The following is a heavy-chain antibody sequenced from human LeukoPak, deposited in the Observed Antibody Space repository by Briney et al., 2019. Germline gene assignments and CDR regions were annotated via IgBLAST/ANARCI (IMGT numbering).Heavy chain of an antibody. CDR1: GDSISTYY. V-gene: IGHV4-4*07. CDR3: ARDATTVTTIIDY. Sequence: PSETLSLTCTVSGDSISTYYWSWIRQPAGKGLEWIGRISNSGSASYNPSLKSRVTMSLDTSKNQFSLKLSSVTAADTAVYYCARDATTVTTIIDYWGQGTLVTVSS. J-gene: IGHJ4*02. D-gene: IGHD4-17*01. CDR2: ISNSGSA.